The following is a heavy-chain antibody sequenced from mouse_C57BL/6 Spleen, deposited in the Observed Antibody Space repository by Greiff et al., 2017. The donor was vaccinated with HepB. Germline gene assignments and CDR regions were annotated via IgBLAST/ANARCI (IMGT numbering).Heavy chain of an antibody. V-gene: IGHV1-42*01. J-gene: IGHJ4*01. CDR3: ASLLPYYAMDY. CDR1: GYSFTDYN. CDR2: INPSTGGT. D-gene: IGHD1-1*01. Sequence: EVQVVESGPELVKPGASVKISCKASGYSFTDYNMNWVKQSNGKSLEWIGVINPSTGGTTYNQKFKAKATLTVDKSSSTAYMQLKSLTSEDSAVYYCASLLPYYAMDYWGQGTSVTVSS.